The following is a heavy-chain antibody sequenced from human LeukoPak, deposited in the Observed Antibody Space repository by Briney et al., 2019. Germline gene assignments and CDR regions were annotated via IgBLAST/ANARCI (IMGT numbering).Heavy chain of an antibody. CDR2: SSSSSSTI. V-gene: IGHV3-48*02. CDR1: GFTFSSYS. CDR3: ARLESHTYYYGMDV. J-gene: IGHJ6*02. Sequence: PGGSLRLSCAASGFTFSSYSMNWVRQAPGKGLEWVSYSSSSSSTIYYADSVKGRFTISRDNAKNSLYLQMNSLRDEDTAVYYCARLESHTYYYGMDVWGQGTTVTVSS.